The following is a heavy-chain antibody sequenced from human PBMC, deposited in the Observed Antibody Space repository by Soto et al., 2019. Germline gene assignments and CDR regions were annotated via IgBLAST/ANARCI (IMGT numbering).Heavy chain of an antibody. V-gene: IGHV1-18*01. D-gene: IGHD4-4*01. CDR1: GYTFTSYG. Sequence: QVQLVQSGAEVKKPGASVKVSCKASGYTFTSYGISWVRQAPGQGLEWMGWISAYNGNTNYAQKLQGRVTMTTDTSTSTAYMELRSLGSGETAVYYFARESYSNYMPGYYYYYMDVWGKGTTVTVSS. CDR3: ARESYSNYMPGYYYYYMDV. CDR2: ISAYNGNT. J-gene: IGHJ6*03.